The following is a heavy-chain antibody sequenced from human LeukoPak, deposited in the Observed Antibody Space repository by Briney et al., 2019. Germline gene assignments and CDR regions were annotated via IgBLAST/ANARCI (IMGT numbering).Heavy chain of an antibody. J-gene: IGHJ4*02. Sequence: SETLSLTCTVSGGSISSSSYYWGWIRQPPGKGLEWIGSIYYSGSTYYNTSLKSRVTISVDTSKNQFSLKLNSVTAADTAVYFCARGELPTVYFDYWGQGTLVTVSS. CDR1: GGSISSSSYY. CDR2: IYYSGST. CDR3: ARGELPTVYFDY. D-gene: IGHD1-7*01. V-gene: IGHV4-39*01.